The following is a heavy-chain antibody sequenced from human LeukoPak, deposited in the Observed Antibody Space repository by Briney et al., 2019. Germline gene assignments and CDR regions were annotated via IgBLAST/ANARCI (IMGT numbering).Heavy chain of an antibody. V-gene: IGHV3-48*01. D-gene: IGHD6-19*01. J-gene: IGHJ4*02. Sequence: PGGSLRLSCAASRFTFSNYNMHWVRQAPGKGLEWISYITGSSSTVYYADSVKGRFTISRVNAKSSLYLQMSSLRAEDTAVYYCAREPTYTNSWYTTCDYWGQGTLVTVSS. CDR2: ITGSSSTV. CDR1: RFTFSNYN. CDR3: AREPTYTNSWYTTCDY.